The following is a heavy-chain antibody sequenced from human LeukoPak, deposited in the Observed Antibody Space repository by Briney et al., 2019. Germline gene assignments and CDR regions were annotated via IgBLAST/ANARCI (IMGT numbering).Heavy chain of an antibody. CDR1: GFTFSSYA. D-gene: IGHD1-26*01. Sequence: GRSLGLSCAASGFTFSSYAMHWVRQAPGKGLEWVAVISYDGSNKYYADSVKGRFTISRDNSKNTLYLQMNSLRAEDTAVYYCARDSVGATNYFDYWGQGTLVTVSS. CDR3: ARDSVGATNYFDY. CDR2: ISYDGSNK. V-gene: IGHV3-30-3*01. J-gene: IGHJ4*02.